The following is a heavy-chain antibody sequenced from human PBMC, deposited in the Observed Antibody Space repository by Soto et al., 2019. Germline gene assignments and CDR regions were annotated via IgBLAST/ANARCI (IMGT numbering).Heavy chain of an antibody. J-gene: IGHJ6*02. CDR2: MNPNSGNT. CDR3: ARVHRGYYYYYGIDG. CDR1: GYTFTSYD. Sequence: ASVKVSCKASGYTFTSYDINWVRQATGQGLEWMGWMNPNSGNTGYAQKFQGRVTMTRNTSISTAYMELSSLRSEDTAVYYCARVHRGYYYYYGIDGWAQGNTVTVSS. V-gene: IGHV1-8*01.